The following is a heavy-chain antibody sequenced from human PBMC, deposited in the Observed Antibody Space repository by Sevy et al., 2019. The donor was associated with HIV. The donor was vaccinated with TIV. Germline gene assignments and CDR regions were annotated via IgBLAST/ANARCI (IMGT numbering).Heavy chain of an antibody. CDR1: GFTFSSYA. V-gene: IGHV3-23*01. D-gene: IGHD5-12*01. CDR2: ISGSGIST. J-gene: IGHJ4*02. CDR3: AKALGDSGYETDY. Sequence: GGYLRLSCAASGFTFSSYAMSCVRQAPGKGLEWVSAISGSGISTYYADSVKGRFTISRDNSKNTLYLQMNNLRAEDTAVFYCAKALGDSGYETDYWGQGTLVTVSS.